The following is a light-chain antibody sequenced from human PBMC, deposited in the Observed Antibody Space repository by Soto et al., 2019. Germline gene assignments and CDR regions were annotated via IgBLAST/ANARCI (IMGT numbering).Light chain of an antibody. Sequence: EFVLTQSPGTLSLSPGERATLSCRASQSVSGRYLAWYQQKPGQAPRPLIYGASSRASGIPDRFSGSGSGTDFTLTISRLEPEDFAVYYCQQYGSTPWTSGQGTKAEIK. CDR1: QSVSGRY. J-gene: IGKJ1*01. CDR2: GAS. V-gene: IGKV3-20*01. CDR3: QQYGSTPWT.